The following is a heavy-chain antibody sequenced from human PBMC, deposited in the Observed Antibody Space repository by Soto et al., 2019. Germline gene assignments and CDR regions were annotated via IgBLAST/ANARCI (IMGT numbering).Heavy chain of an antibody. V-gene: IGHV2-70*01. CDR3: ARINYYGSGSRSFDY. Sequence: SGPTLVNPTQTLTLTCTFSGFSLSTSGMCVSWIRQPPGKALEWLALIDWDDDKYCSTSLKTRLTISKDTSKNQVVLTMTNMDPVDTATYYCARINYYGSGSRSFDYWGQGTLVTVSS. CDR1: GFSLSTSGMC. J-gene: IGHJ4*02. D-gene: IGHD3-10*01. CDR2: IDWDDDK.